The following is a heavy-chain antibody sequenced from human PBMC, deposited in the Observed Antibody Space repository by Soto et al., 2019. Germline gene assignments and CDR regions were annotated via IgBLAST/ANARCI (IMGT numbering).Heavy chain of an antibody. V-gene: IGHV1-8*01. CDR3: ARGASP. Sequence: QVQLVQSGAEVKKPGASVKVSCKASGYTFTSSDINWVRQATGQGLEWMGWMNPNSGNTGHAQKFQGRITLTRSTAINTAYLDLSSLSSDDSAVYYCARGASPWGQGTLVTVSS. CDR2: MNPNSGNT. J-gene: IGHJ5*02. CDR1: GYTFTSSD.